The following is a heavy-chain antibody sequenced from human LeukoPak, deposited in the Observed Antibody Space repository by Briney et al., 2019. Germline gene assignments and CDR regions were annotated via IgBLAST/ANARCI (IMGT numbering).Heavy chain of an antibody. V-gene: IGHV4-61*08. D-gene: IGHD3-22*01. Sequence: PSETLSLTCTVSGGSISSGDYYWSWIRQPPGKGLEWIGYIYYSGSTNYNPSLKSRVTISVDTSKNQFSLKLSSVTAADTAVYYCARVISLVVIDYWGQGTLVTVSS. CDR2: IYYSGST. J-gene: IGHJ4*02. CDR3: ARVISLVVIDY. CDR1: GGSISSGDYY.